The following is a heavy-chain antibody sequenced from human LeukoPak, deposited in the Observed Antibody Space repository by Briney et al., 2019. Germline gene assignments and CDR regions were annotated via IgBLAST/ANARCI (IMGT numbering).Heavy chain of an antibody. CDR2: IYPGDSDI. D-gene: IGHD6-6*01. CDR1: GSIFTSYW. Sequence: KPGASLQISCKGSGSIFTSYWSGGVRPLPGKGLEWMGIIYPGDSDIRYSPSFQGQVTISADKSINTAYLQWSSLKASDTAMYYCASSSSSSSTFDYWGQGTLVTVSS. CDR3: ASSSSSSSTFDY. J-gene: IGHJ4*02. V-gene: IGHV5-51*03.